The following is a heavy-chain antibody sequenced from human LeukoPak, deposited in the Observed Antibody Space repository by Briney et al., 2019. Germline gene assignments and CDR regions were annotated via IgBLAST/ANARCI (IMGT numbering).Heavy chain of an antibody. CDR2: ILYDGSRK. CDR3: ANFEGSSQAFHI. D-gene: IGHD6-13*01. J-gene: IGHJ3*02. CDR1: GYTFTNYA. V-gene: IGHV3-30*18. Sequence: SCKASGYTFTNYAMHWVRQAPGKGLEWVANILYDGSRKNYADSVKGRFSVYRDNSNYSLYLQMNSLRIEDTAVYYCANFEGSSQAFHIWGQGTLVTVSS.